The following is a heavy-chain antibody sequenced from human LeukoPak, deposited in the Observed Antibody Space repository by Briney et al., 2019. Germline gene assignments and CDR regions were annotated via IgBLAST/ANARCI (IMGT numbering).Heavy chain of an antibody. J-gene: IGHJ4*02. Sequence: GASVKVSCKASGYTFTSYDIHWVRQATGQGPEWMGWMNPNSGNTGYAQKFQGRVTMTRNTSISTAYMELSSLRSEDTAVYYCARYSPTVTGLNWGQGTLVTVSS. V-gene: IGHV1-8*01. CDR1: GYTFTSYD. CDR2: MNPNSGNT. D-gene: IGHD4-17*01. CDR3: ARYSPTVTGLN.